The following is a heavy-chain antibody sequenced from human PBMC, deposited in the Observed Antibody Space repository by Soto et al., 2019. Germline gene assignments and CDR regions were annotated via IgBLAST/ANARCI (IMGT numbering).Heavy chain of an antibody. J-gene: IGHJ4*02. CDR3: ATGDSSGWAPYYFDY. CDR2: FDPEDGET. CDR1: RYTLAELS. D-gene: IGHD6-19*01. V-gene: IGHV1-24*01. Sequence: ASVKACCKVSRYTLAELSMHWVRQAPGKGLEWMGGFDPEDGETIYAQKFQGRVTMTEDTSTDTAYMELSSLRSEDTAVYYCATGDSSGWAPYYFDYWGQGTLVTVSS.